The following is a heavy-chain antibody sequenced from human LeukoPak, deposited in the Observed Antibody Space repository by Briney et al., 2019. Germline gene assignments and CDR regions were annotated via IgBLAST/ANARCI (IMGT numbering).Heavy chain of an antibody. CDR1: GGTFISYA. CDR2: IILIFGTA. CDR3: ARAAEPWPSGYYFDY. J-gene: IGHJ4*02. D-gene: IGHD6-19*01. V-gene: IGHV1-69*05. Sequence: SSVKVSCKASGGTFISYAISWVRQAPGQGLEWMGRIILIFGTANYAQKFQGRVTITTDESTSTAYMELSSLRSEDTAVYYCARAAEPWPSGYYFDYWGQGTLVTVSS.